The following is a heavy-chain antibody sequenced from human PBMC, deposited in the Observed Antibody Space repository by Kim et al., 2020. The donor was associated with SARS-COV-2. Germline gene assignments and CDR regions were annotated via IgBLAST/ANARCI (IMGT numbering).Heavy chain of an antibody. CDR3: ARERGYGDYYYGMDV. D-gene: IGHD4-17*01. Sequence: SETLSLTCTVSGGSISSYYWSWIRQPPGKGLEWIGYIYYSGSTNYNPSLKSRVTISVDTSKNQFSLKLSSVTAADTAVYYCARERGYGDYYYGMDVWGQGTTVTVSS. J-gene: IGHJ6*02. CDR2: IYYSGST. V-gene: IGHV4-59*13. CDR1: GGSISSYY.